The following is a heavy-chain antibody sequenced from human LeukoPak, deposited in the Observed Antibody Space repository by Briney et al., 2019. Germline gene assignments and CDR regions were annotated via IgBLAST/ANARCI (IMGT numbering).Heavy chain of an antibody. CDR1: GDSFSSYY. CDR2: IYSSGST. D-gene: IGHD6-13*01. J-gene: IGHJ2*01. CDR3: ARETGHGTSWRYWYLDL. V-gene: IGHV4-4*07. Sequence: SETLSLTCTVSGDSFSSYYWSWIRQPAGKGLEWIGHIYSSGSTSHNPSLKSRVSMSIDTSKNQFSLKLSSVTAADTAVYHCARETGHGTSWRYWYLDLWGRGTLVTVSS.